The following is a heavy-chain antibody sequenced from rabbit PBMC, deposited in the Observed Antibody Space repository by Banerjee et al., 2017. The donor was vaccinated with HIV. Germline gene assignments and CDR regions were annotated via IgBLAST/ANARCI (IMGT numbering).Heavy chain of an antibody. CDR2: IDPVFGST. J-gene: IGHJ6*01. CDR1: GFSFSSSYY. V-gene: IGHV1S45*01. CDR3: VRFASLNDL. D-gene: IGHD2-1*01. Sequence: QEQLEESGGDLVKPEGSLTLTCTASGFSFSSSYYMCWVRQAPGKGLEWIGYIDPVFGSTYYATWVNGRFTIANNNAQNTVDLQMNSLTAADTATYFCVRFASLNDLWGPGTLVTVS.